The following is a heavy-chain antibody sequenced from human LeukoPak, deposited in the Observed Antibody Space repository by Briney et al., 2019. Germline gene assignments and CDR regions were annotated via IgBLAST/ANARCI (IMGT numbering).Heavy chain of an antibody. CDR3: ARVSSGGGKSTYFDY. V-gene: IGHV3-13*01. CDR1: GFTFSSYD. CDR2: IDTTGDT. D-gene: IGHD1-26*01. Sequence: GGSLRLSCAASGFTFSSYDMHWVRQVTGKGLEWVSAIDTTGDTYYPGSVKGRFTISRENAKNSLYLQINSLRAGDTAVYYCARVSSGGGKSTYFDYWGQGTLVTVSS. J-gene: IGHJ4*02.